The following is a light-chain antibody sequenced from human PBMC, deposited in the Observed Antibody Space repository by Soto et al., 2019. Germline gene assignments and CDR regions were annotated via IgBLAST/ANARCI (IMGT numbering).Light chain of an antibody. Sequence: EIVLTQSPGTLSLSPGERATLSCRASQSVSRSYLACYQQKPGQAPRLLIYGASSSATGVPDRFSASGSGTDFTLTISRLEPEDFAMYYCQQYGSSPPYTFGQGTKLEIK. CDR1: QSVSRSY. J-gene: IGKJ2*01. CDR3: QQYGSSPPYT. V-gene: IGKV3-20*01. CDR2: GAS.